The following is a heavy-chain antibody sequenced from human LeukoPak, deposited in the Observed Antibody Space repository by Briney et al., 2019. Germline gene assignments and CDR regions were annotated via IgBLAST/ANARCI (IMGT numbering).Heavy chain of an antibody. CDR1: GFNFRSNG. Sequence: GGSLRLSCAASGFNFRSNGMSWVRQAPGKGLEWVSMIRGSGRTYYADSVKGRFTISKDNSKNTLYLQMNSLRAEDTAVYYCAKDPIDSSGSNRRFDYWGQGTLVTVSS. V-gene: IGHV3-23*01. CDR2: IRGSGRT. CDR3: AKDPIDSSGSNRRFDY. J-gene: IGHJ4*02. D-gene: IGHD3-22*01.